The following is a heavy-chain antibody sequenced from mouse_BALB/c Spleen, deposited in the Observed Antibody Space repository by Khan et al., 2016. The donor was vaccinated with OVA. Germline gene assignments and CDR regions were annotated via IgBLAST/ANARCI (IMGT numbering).Heavy chain of an antibody. J-gene: IGHJ1*01. Sequence: EVELVESGGGLVKPGGSLKLSCAASGFTFSSYTLSWVRQTPEMRLEWVATISSGATYTYYQDSVKGRFTISRDNAKNTLYLQMSRLKSEHTAMYYCSRCGNYAHWYFDVWGAGTPVTVSS. CDR3: SRCGNYAHWYFDV. D-gene: IGHD2-1*01. CDR1: GFTFSSYT. CDR2: ISSGATYT. V-gene: IGHV5-6-4*01.